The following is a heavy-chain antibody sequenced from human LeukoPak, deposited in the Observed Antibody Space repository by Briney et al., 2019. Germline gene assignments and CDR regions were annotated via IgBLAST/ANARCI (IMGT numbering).Heavy chain of an antibody. CDR3: ARSGGVVLRYFDWLPNFDY. Sequence: ASVKVSCKASGYIFTGYYMHWVRQAPGQGLEWMGWISAYNGNTNYAQKLQGRVTMTTDTSTSTAYMELRSLRSDDTAVYYCARSGGVVLRYFDWLPNFDYWGQGTLVTVSS. D-gene: IGHD3-9*01. CDR1: GYIFTGYY. CDR2: ISAYNGNT. V-gene: IGHV1-18*04. J-gene: IGHJ4*02.